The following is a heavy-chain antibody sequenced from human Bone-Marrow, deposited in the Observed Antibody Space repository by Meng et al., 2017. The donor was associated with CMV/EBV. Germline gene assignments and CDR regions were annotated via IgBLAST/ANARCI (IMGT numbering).Heavy chain of an antibody. CDR3: AIRYTSSSYYFDY. Sequence: GSLRLSCTVSGGSISSSSYYWGWIRQPPGKGLEWIGSIYYSGSTYYNPSLKSRFTISVDTSKNQFSLKLSSVTASDTAVYYCAIRYTSSSYYFDYWGQGTLVTVS. V-gene: IGHV4-39*01. CDR1: GGSISSSSYY. D-gene: IGHD6-13*01. CDR2: IYYSGST. J-gene: IGHJ4*02.